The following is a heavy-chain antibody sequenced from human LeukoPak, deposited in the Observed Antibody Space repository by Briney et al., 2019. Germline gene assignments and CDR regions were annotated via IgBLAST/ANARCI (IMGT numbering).Heavy chain of an antibody. CDR3: ARWGAAARPRGNWFDP. V-gene: IGHV1-69*05. D-gene: IGHD6-6*01. J-gene: IGHJ5*02. CDR2: IIPIFGTA. CDR1: RGTFSSYA. Sequence: SVKVSCKASRGTFSSYAISWVRQAPGQGLEWMGRIIPIFGTANYAQKFRGRVTITTDESTSTAYMELSSLRSEDTAVYYCARWGAAARPRGNWFDPWGQGTLVTVSS.